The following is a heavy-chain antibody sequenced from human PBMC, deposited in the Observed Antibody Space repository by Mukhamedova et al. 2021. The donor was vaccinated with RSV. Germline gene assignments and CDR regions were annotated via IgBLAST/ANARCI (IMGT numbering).Heavy chain of an antibody. CDR3: AKGPRGGHAMDV. J-gene: IGHJ6*02. Sequence: QAPGKGLEWVSGISGPGLSTYYADSVRGRFTISRDNSKNTVFLQMNSLRAEDTALYFCAKGPRGGHAMDVWGQGSTVTVS. CDR2: ISGPGLST. D-gene: IGHD3-10*01. V-gene: IGHV3-23*01.